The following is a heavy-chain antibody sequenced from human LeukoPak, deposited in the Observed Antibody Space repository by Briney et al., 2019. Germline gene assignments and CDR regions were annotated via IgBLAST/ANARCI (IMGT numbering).Heavy chain of an antibody. J-gene: IGHJ6*02. CDR3: ERASRYGGLYGMDV. V-gene: IGHV1-2*02. Sequence: ASVRVSCKASGYTFTGYYMHWVRQAPGQGLEWMGWINPNSGGTNYAQMFQGRVTMTRDTSISIAYMELSRLRSDDAAVYYCERASRYGGLYGMDVWGQGTTVTVSS. CDR2: INPNSGGT. D-gene: IGHD1-26*01. CDR1: GYTFTGYY.